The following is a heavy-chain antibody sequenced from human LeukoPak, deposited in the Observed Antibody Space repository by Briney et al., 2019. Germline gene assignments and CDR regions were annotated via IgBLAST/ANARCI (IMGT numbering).Heavy chain of an antibody. Sequence: SETLSLTCTVSGYSISSGYYWGWIRQPPGKGMEWIGSIYHSGSTYYNPSLKSRVTISVDTSKNQFSLKLSSVTAADTAVYYCASHRCYYDSSGYSTFDYWGQGTLVTVSS. V-gene: IGHV4-38-2*02. J-gene: IGHJ4*02. D-gene: IGHD3-22*01. CDR2: IYHSGST. CDR1: GYSISSGYY. CDR3: ASHRCYYDSSGYSTFDY.